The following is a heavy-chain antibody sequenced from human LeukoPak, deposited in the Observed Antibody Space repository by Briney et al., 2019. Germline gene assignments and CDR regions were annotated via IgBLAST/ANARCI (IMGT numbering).Heavy chain of an antibody. V-gene: IGHV4-39*01. Sequence: SETLSLTCTVSGGSISSSSYYWGWIRQPPGKGLEWIGSIYYSGSTYYNPSLKSRVTISVDTSKNQFSLKLSSVTAADTAVYYCARLRYYDFWSGYYXFXXXGQGTLXXXS. CDR3: ARLRYYDFWSGYYXFXX. D-gene: IGHD3-3*01. CDR2: IYYSGST. J-gene: IGHJ4*02. CDR1: GGSISSSSYY.